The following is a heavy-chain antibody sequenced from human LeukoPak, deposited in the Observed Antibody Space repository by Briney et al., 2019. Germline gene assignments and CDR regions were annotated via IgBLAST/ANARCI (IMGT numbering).Heavy chain of an antibody. CDR3: ARADWDTAMIDY. J-gene: IGHJ4*02. CDR2: INWNGGST. CDR1: GFTFSNTW. D-gene: IGHD5-18*01. V-gene: IGHV3-20*04. Sequence: GGSLRLSCAASGFTFSNTWMHWVRQAPGKGLEWVSGINWNGGSTGYADSVKGRFTISRDNAKNSLYLQMNSLRAEDTAVYYCARADWDTAMIDYWGQGTLVTVSS.